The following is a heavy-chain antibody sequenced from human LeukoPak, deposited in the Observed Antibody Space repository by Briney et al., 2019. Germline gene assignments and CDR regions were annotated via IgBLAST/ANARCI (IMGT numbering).Heavy chain of an antibody. Sequence: SETLSLTCTVPGGSISSGSYCWSWIRQPAGKGLEWIVRIYTGGSTDYNPSLQSRVTISVDTSKNQFSLKLSSVTAADTAVYYCAGEWGSADFWGQGTLVTVSS. D-gene: IGHD7-27*01. J-gene: IGHJ4*02. CDR3: AGEWGSADF. CDR2: IYTGGST. V-gene: IGHV4-61*02. CDR1: GGSISSGSYC.